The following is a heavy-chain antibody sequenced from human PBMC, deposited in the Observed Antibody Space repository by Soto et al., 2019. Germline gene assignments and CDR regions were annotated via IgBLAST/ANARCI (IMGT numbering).Heavy chain of an antibody. J-gene: IGHJ6*02. CDR3: ARGGYYDSSGSRNYFYYGMNV. V-gene: IGHV1-18*01. CDR1: GYTFSSYG. CDR2: VSPYDGYT. D-gene: IGHD3-22*01. Sequence: ASVKVSCKASGYTFSSYGINWVRQAPGQGLEWLGWVSPYDGYTNYAQILQGRVSMTTDTSTKTAYMEVRSLRSDDTAVYYCARGGYYDSSGSRNYFYYGMNVWGQRTTVTVSS.